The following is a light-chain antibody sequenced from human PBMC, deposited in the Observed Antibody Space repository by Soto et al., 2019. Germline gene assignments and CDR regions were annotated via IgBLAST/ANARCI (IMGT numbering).Light chain of an antibody. CDR2: DAS. CDR1: QSVTTY. V-gene: IGKV3-11*01. CDR3: HQWDNWPLT. Sequence: EIVLTQSPATLSLSPGERATLSCRASQSVTTYLAWYQQKPGQAPRLLIYDASNRATGIPARFSGSGSGTDFTPTISSLETDYFAVYYCHQWDNWPLTFGGGTKVEIK. J-gene: IGKJ4*01.